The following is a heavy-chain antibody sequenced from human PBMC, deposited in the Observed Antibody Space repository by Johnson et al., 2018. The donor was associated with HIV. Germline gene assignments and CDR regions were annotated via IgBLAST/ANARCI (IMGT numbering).Heavy chain of an antibody. CDR3: TTDQSTEAFDS. Sequence: VQLVESGGGLVKPGGSLRLSCAASGFTFSNAWMSWVRQAPGKGLEWVVRIKSKTDGGTTDYAAPVKGRFTISRDDSKNTLYLQMNSLKTEDKAVYYCTTDQSTEAFDSWGKGTMFTGSS. CDR2: IKSKTDGGTT. CDR1: GFTFSNAW. J-gene: IGHJ3*02. V-gene: IGHV3-15*01.